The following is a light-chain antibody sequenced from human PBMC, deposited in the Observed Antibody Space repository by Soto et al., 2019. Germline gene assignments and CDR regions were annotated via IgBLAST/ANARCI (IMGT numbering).Light chain of an antibody. Sequence: EILLTQSPGTLSLSPGERATLSCRASQSVSNNYLAWYQQTPGQAPRLLIYGASTRDTGIPARFSGSRSGTEFTLTISSLQSEDFAVYSCQEYNNWPGTFGQGTKVDIK. CDR2: GAS. CDR1: QSVSNN. J-gene: IGKJ1*01. CDR3: QEYNNWPGT. V-gene: IGKV3-15*01.